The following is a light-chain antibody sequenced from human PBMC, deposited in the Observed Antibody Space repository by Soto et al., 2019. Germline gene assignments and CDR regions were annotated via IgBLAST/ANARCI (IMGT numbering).Light chain of an antibody. V-gene: IGLV1-44*01. CDR1: SSNIGSNT. J-gene: IGLJ2*01. Sequence: QSVLTQPPSASGTPGQRVTSSCSGSSSNIGSNTVNWYQQLPGTAPKLLIYNNNQWPSGVPDRFSGSKSGTSASLVISGLQSEDEADYYCAAWDDSLNGRVFGGGTKLTVL. CDR2: NNN. CDR3: AAWDDSLNGRV.